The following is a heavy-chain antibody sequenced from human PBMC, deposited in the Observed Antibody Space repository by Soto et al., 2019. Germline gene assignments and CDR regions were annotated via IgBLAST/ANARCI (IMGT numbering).Heavy chain of an antibody. J-gene: IGHJ4*02. CDR3: AIDIVVVVAATKSDY. Sequence: RLSCAASGFTFSSYAMSWVRQAPGKGLEWVSAISGSGGSTYYADSVKGRFTISRDNSKNTLYLQMNSLRAEDTAVYYCAIDIVVVVAATKSDYWGPGTLVTVSS. CDR1: GFTFSSYA. V-gene: IGHV3-23*01. D-gene: IGHD2-15*01. CDR2: ISGSGGST.